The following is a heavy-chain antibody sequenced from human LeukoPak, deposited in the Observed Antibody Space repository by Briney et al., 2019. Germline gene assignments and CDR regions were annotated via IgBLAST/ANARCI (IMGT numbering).Heavy chain of an antibody. D-gene: IGHD5-18*01. CDR2: INHSGST. Sequence: PSETLSLTCAVYGGSFSGYYWSWIRQPPGKGLEWIEEINHSGSTNYNPSLKSRVTISVDTSKNQFSLKLSSVTAADTAVYYCASRRRGYSYGYYYYGMDVWGQGTTVTVSS. CDR1: GGSFSGYY. V-gene: IGHV4-34*01. CDR3: ASRRRGYSYGYYYYGMDV. J-gene: IGHJ6*02.